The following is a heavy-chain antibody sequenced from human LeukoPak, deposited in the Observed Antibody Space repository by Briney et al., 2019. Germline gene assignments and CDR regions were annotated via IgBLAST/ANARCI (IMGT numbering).Heavy chain of an antibody. J-gene: IGHJ5*02. CDR1: GGTFSSYA. D-gene: IGHD3-10*01. Sequence: ASVKVSCKASGGTFSSYAINWVRQATGQGLEWMGWMNPNSGNTGYAQKFQGRVTMTRNTSISTAYMELSSLRSEDTAVYYCARGEELLWFGELWYWFDPWGQGTLVTVSS. CDR3: ARGEELLWFGELWYWFDP. CDR2: MNPNSGNT. V-gene: IGHV1-8*02.